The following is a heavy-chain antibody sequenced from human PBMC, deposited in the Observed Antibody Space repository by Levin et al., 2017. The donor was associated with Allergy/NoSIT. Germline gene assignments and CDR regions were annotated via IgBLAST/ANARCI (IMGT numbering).Heavy chain of an antibody. CDR2: INYRGVT. J-gene: IGHJ6*02. CDR1: GGSVSSGTYY. CDR3: ARNRIIVSGGNDYYYGMDV. D-gene: IGHD5/OR15-5a*01. Sequence: PSETLSLTCGVSGGSVSSGTYYWSWIRRPPGKGLEWIGYINYRGVTKYNPSLKSRVTISVDTSKNEFSLKVTSVTAADTAVYYCARNRIIVSGGNDYYYGMDVWGQGTTVTVSS. V-gene: IGHV4-61*01.